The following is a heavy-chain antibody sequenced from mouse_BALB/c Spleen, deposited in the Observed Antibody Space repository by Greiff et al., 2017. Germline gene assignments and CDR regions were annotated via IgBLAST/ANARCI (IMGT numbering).Heavy chain of an antibody. CDR2: IWAGGST. CDR1: GFSLTSYG. Sequence: QVQLKESGPGLVAPSQSLSITCTASGFSLTSYGVHWVRQPPGKGLEWLGVIWAGGSTNYNSALMSRLSISKDNSKSQVFLKMNSLQTDDTAMYYCARDPTMITTAMDYWGQGTSVTVSS. D-gene: IGHD2-4*01. V-gene: IGHV2-9*02. J-gene: IGHJ4*01. CDR3: ARDPTMITTAMDY.